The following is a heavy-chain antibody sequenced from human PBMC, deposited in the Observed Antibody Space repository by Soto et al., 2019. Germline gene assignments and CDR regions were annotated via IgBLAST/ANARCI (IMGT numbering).Heavy chain of an antibody. CDR1: GYSFRSYG. D-gene: IGHD2-8*01. Sequence: QVQLEQSVPEVKKSGASVKVSCKASGYSFRSYGINWVRQAPGQGLEWIGWVSGYNYNTKYAQKLQGRITVTTDTSTNTAYMELRSLRSDDTAVYYCGRSSSMLGAGWSDSWGRGTLVTVSS. CDR3: GRSSSMLGAGWSDS. J-gene: IGHJ5*01. V-gene: IGHV1-18*01. CDR2: VSGYNYNT.